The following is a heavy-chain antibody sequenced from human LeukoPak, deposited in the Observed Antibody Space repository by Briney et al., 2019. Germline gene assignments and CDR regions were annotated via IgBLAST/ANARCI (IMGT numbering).Heavy chain of an antibody. CDR2: VSSSGTT. V-gene: IGHV4-31*03. CDR1: GGSISRDSHY. D-gene: IGHD2-8*01. Sequence: PSQTLSLTCTVSGGSISRDSHYWSWIRQYPGKGPESIGSVSSSGTTTYNPSLKSRVTISLDTSQNQFSLNLRSLTAADTAVYYCAREMVRDAFDIWGQGTMVTVSS. J-gene: IGHJ3*02. CDR3: AREMVRDAFDI.